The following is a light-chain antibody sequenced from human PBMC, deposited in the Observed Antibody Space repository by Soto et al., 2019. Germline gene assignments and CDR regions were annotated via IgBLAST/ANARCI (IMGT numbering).Light chain of an antibody. CDR1: QSISSY. J-gene: IGKJ2*01. V-gene: IGKV1-39*01. CDR3: QQYESPPYT. CDR2: AAS. Sequence: DIQMTQSPSSLSASVGDRVTITCRASQSISSYLNWYQQKPGKAPKLLIYAASSLQSGVPSRFSGSGSGTDFTLTISSLQPEDFATYYCQQYESPPYTFGQGTKLEV.